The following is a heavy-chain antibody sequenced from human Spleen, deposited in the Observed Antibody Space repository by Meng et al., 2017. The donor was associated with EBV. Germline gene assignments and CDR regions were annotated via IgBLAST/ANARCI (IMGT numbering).Heavy chain of an antibody. CDR2: FLPTLGAP. J-gene: IGHJ4*02. Sequence: QVQLGQSGAEVEKPGSSVKVSCKTSGGPFRNYAISWVRQAPGQGLEWLGGFLPTLGAPNYAQKFHGRVSITADESTSTHYMDLSSLRSEDTAVYYCASESGRGYTPDYWGQGTLVTVSS. D-gene: IGHD3-10*01. V-gene: IGHV1-69*01. CDR1: GGPFRNYA. CDR3: ASESGRGYTPDY.